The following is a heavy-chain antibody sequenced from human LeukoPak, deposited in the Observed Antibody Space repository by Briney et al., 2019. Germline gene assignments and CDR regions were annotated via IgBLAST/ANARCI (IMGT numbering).Heavy chain of an antibody. CDR3: ARRLELGSYYMDV. CDR1: GFTFNNYE. D-gene: IGHD7-27*01. Sequence: GGSLRLSCAASGFTFNNYEMNWVRQAPGKGLEWVSYISSSGYTIYYADSVKGRFTISRDNAKNSLYLQMNSLRAEDTALYYCARRLELGSYYMDVWGKGTTVTVSS. CDR2: ISSSGYTI. V-gene: IGHV3-48*03. J-gene: IGHJ6*03.